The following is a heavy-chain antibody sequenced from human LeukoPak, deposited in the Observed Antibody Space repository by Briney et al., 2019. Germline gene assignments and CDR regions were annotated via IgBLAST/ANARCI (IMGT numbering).Heavy chain of an antibody. CDR1: GFTFSSYG. V-gene: IGHV3-33*01. D-gene: IGHD2-15*01. J-gene: IGHJ5*02. CDR3: ARDPRRGSAATRPDWFDP. Sequence: GRSLRLSCAASGFTFSSYGMHWVRQAPGKGLEWVAVIWYDGSNKYYADSVKGRFTISRDNSKNTLYLQMNSLRAEDTAVYNCARDPRRGSAATRPDWFDPWGQGTLVTVSS. CDR2: IWYDGSNK.